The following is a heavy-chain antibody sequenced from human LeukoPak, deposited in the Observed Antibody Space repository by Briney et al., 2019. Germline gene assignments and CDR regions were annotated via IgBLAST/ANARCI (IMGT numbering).Heavy chain of an antibody. CDR1: GGSISSSSYY. Sequence: PSETLSLTCTVSGGSISSSSYYWGWIRQPPGKGLEWIGSIYYSGSTYYNPSLKSRVTISVDTSKNQFSLKLSSVTAADTAVYYCARGITIFVGYYFDYWGQGTLVTVSS. J-gene: IGHJ4*02. D-gene: IGHD3-3*01. CDR3: ARGITIFVGYYFDY. V-gene: IGHV4-39*01. CDR2: IYYSGST.